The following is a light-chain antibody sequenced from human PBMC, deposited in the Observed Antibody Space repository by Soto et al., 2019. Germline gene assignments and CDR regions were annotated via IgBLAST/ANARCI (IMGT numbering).Light chain of an antibody. J-gene: IGLJ1*01. CDR1: SSSIGANR. CDR3: ASWDDSLDVFV. CDR2: GDD. Sequence: QSVLAQPPSPSGTPGQRVTISCSGSSSSIGANRVSWYQQVPRTAPKLLIYGDDRRPSGVPDRFSGSKSGTSASLAISGLQSGDEADYYCASWDDSLDVFVFGTGTKVTVL. V-gene: IGLV1-44*01.